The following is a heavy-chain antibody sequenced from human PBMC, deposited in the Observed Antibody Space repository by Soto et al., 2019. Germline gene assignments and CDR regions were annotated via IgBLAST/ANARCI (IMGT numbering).Heavy chain of an antibody. Sequence: GGSLRLSCAASGFTFSSYSMNWVRQAPGKGLEWVSSISSSSYIYYADSVKGRFTISRDNAKNSLYLQMNSLRAEDTAVYYCARDLSLYDFWSGYYAFDIWGQGTMVTVSS. CDR3: ARDLSLYDFWSGYYAFDI. D-gene: IGHD3-3*01. CDR1: GFTFSSYS. J-gene: IGHJ3*02. V-gene: IGHV3-21*01. CDR2: ISSSSYI.